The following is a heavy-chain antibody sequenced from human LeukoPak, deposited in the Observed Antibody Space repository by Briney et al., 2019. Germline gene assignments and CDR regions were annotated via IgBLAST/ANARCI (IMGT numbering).Heavy chain of an antibody. V-gene: IGHV1-24*01. J-gene: IGHJ3*02. CDR3: ATYRPRWELRAFDI. CDR1: GYTLTELS. D-gene: IGHD1-26*01. CDR2: FDPEDGET. Sequence: ASVKVSCTVSGYTLTELSMHWVRQAPGKGLEWMGGFDPEDGETIYAQKFQGRVTMTEDTSTDTAYMELSSLRSEDTAVYYCATYRPRWELRAFDIWGQGTMVTVSS.